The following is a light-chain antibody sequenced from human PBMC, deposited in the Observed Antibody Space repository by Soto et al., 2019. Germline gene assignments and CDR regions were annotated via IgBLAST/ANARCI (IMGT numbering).Light chain of an antibody. CDR3: LQYGSTPGT. CDR1: QSIPNSY. V-gene: IGKV3-20*01. J-gene: IGKJ1*01. Sequence: EIVLTQSPGTLSLSPGERATLSCRASQSIPNSYLSWYQHKPGQAPRLLIHGASSRATGTPDRFSGSGSGTDFTLIIDRLEPEDSALYYCLQYGSTPGTFGQGTKVDLK. CDR2: GAS.